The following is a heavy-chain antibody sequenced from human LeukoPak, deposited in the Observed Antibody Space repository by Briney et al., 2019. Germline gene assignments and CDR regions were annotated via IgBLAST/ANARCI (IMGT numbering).Heavy chain of an antibody. Sequence: PSETLSLTCTVSGGSISSYYWSWIRQPAGKGLEWIGRIYTSGSTNYNPSLKSRVTMSVDTSKNQFSLKLSSVTAADTAVYYCARGVSVEYCSSTSCYTRYYYYYYMDVWGKGTTVTVSS. CDR1: GGSISSYY. J-gene: IGHJ6*03. D-gene: IGHD2-2*02. V-gene: IGHV4-4*07. CDR2: IYTSGST. CDR3: ARGVSVEYCSSTSCYTRYYYYYYMDV.